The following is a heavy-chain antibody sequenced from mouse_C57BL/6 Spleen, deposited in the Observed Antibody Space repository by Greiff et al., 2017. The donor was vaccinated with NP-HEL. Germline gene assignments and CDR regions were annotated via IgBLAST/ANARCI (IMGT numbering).Heavy chain of an antibody. CDR1: GYTFTSYW. CDR2: IDPSDSET. Sequence: VQLQQSGAELVRPGSSVKLSCKASGYTFTSYWMHWVKQRPIQGLEWIGNIDPSDSETHYNQKFKDKATLTVDKSSSTAYMQPISLTSEDSAVYYCARTDSLYYYAMDYWGQGTSVTVSS. J-gene: IGHJ4*01. CDR3: ARTDSLYYYAMDY. D-gene: IGHD6-2*01. V-gene: IGHV1-52*01.